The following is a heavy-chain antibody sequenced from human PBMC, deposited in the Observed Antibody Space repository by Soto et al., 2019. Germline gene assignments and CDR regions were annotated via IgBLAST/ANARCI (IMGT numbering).Heavy chain of an antibody. CDR1: GFTFTSYW. Sequence: EVQLVDSGGGLVQPGGSLRLSCAASGFTFTSYWMSWVRQAPGKGLEWVANIKPDGSERWYVDSVKGRFTISRDNAKDSLYLQMNSLRAEDTAVYYCARGDYYDSSGPFSDAFDIWGQGTLVTVSS. V-gene: IGHV3-7*04. J-gene: IGHJ3*02. CDR2: IKPDGSER. D-gene: IGHD3-22*01. CDR3: ARGDYYDSSGPFSDAFDI.